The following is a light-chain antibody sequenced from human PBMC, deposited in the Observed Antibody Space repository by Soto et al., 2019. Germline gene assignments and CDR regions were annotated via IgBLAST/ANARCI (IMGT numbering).Light chain of an antibody. Sequence: ESVLTQSPATLSLSPGERATFSCRASQSVSSDLVWYQQKPGQTPRLLIYDASNRATGVPARFSGSGSGTDFTLTISSLEPEDFAVYYCQQRTNWPPLTFGGGTKVDI. J-gene: IGKJ4*01. CDR2: DAS. V-gene: IGKV3-11*01. CDR1: QSVSSD. CDR3: QQRTNWPPLT.